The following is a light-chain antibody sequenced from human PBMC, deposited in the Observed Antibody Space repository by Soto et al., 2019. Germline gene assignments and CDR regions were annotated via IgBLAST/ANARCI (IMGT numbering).Light chain of an antibody. V-gene: IGLV2-14*03. CDR3: SSYTSSNTVV. Sequence: QSALTQPASVSGSPGQSITISCTGTSSDVGAYNYVSWYQHHPGKAPKLIIYDVSDRPSGVSNRFSASKSGSAASLTISGLQAEDEADYYCSSYTSSNTVVFGTGTKVTVL. CDR2: DVS. J-gene: IGLJ1*01. CDR1: SSDVGAYNY.